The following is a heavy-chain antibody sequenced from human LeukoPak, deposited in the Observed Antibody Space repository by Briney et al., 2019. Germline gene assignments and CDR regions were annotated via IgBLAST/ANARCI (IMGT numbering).Heavy chain of an antibody. CDR2: IYYSGST. CDR1: GGSISSYY. V-gene: IGHV4-59*08. CDR3: ASYDILTGYYSGFDP. J-gene: IGHJ5*02. Sequence: SETLSLTCTVSGGSISSYYWSWIRQPPGKGLEWIGYIYYSGSTNYNPSLKSRVTISVDTSKNQFSLKLSSVTAADTAVYYCASYDILTGYYSGFDPWGQGTLVTVSS. D-gene: IGHD3-9*01.